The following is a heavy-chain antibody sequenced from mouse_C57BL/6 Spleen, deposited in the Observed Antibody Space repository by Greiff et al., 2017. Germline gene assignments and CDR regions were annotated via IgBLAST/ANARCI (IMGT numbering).Heavy chain of an antibody. J-gene: IGHJ4*01. CDR1: GFTFSDAW. CDR2: IRNKANNHAT. Sequence: EVKVEESGGGLVQPGGSMKLSCAASGFTFSDAWMDWVRQSPEKGLEWVAEIRNKANNHATYYAESVKGRFTISRDDSKSSVYLQMNSLRAEDTGIYYCTRLYDYDPPYAMDYWGQGTSVTVSS. D-gene: IGHD2-4*01. V-gene: IGHV6-6*01. CDR3: TRLYDYDPPYAMDY.